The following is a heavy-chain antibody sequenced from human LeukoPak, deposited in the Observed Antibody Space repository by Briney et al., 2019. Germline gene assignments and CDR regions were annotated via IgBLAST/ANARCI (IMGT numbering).Heavy chain of an antibody. CDR3: ARILGYCTSTTCHDAFDI. V-gene: IGHV4-38-2*01. D-gene: IGHD2-2*01. CDR1: GYPINRGYY. Sequence: SETLSLTCADSGYPINRGYYWGWFGQPQGKGREWIASIVDGGRSYYNPSLKNRVTISVDTSKNQFSLKMSSVIAADTAVYYYARILGYCTSTTCHDAFDIWGQGTMVTVSS. CDR2: IVDGGRS. J-gene: IGHJ3*02.